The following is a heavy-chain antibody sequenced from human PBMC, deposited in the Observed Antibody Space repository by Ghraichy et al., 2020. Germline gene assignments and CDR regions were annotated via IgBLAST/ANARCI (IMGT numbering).Heavy chain of an antibody. CDR1: GFTFSSYG. D-gene: IGHD3-22*01. CDR3: ARVYYDSSGPGDY. Sequence: GESLNISCAASGFTFSSYGMHWVRQAPGKGLEWVAVIWYDGSNKYYADSVKGRFTISRDNSKNTLYLQMNSLRAEDTAVYYCARVYYDSSGPGDYWGQGTLVTVSS. V-gene: IGHV3-33*01. CDR2: IWYDGSNK. J-gene: IGHJ4*02.